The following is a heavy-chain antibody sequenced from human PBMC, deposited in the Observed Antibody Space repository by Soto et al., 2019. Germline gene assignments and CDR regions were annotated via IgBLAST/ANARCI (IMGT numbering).Heavy chain of an antibody. CDR1: GFTFSSCA. CDR3: ARDSWFGELWDY. D-gene: IGHD3-10*01. Sequence: PGGSLRLSWAASGFTFSSCAMLWVRQAPGKGLEWVAVISYDGSNKYYADSVKGRFTISRDNSKNTLYLQMNSLRAEDTAVYYCARDSWFGELWDYRGQGTLVTVSS. V-gene: IGHV3-30-3*01. CDR2: ISYDGSNK. J-gene: IGHJ4*02.